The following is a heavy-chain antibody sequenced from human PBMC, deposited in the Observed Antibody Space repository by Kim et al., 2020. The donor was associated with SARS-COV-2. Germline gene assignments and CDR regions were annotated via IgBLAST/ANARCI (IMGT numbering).Heavy chain of an antibody. D-gene: IGHD2-15*01. Sequence: KLQGRVTMTTDTSTSTAYMELRSLRSDDTAVYYCARVKCSGGSCYSFSYWGQGTLVTVSS. CDR3: ARVKCSGGSCYSFSY. J-gene: IGHJ4*02. V-gene: IGHV1-18*01.